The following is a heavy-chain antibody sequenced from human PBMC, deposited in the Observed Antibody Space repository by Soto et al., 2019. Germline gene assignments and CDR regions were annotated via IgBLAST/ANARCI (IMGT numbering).Heavy chain of an antibody. CDR2: INNDGSST. V-gene: IGHV3-74*01. J-gene: IGHJ4*02. CDR3: ARAWMVAGTTVRWDY. D-gene: IGHD6-19*01. CDR1: GFSFSSCW. Sequence: EVQLVESGGGLVQPGGSLRLSCAASGFSFSSCWMHWVRQAPGKGLVWVSRINNDGSSTTYADSVKGRFTISRDNAKNTLYLQMNSLGAEDTAVYYCARAWMVAGTTVRWDYWGQGTLVTVSS.